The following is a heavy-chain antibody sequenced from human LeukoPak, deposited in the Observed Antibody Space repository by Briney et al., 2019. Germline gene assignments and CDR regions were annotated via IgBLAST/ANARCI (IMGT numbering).Heavy chain of an antibody. V-gene: IGHV4-39*02. CDR2: FYYIRST. J-gene: IGHJ4*02. Sequence: SETLSLTCTVSGGSISSINYCWCWIRQPPGMGLEWSGSFYYIRSTYYNPSLKSRVTIPVDRSNNQYSLKLSSVTAADTAVYYCAREEYSSSWYGDFDYWGQGTLVTVSS. D-gene: IGHD6-13*01. CDR3: AREEYSSSWYGDFDY. CDR1: GGSISSINYC.